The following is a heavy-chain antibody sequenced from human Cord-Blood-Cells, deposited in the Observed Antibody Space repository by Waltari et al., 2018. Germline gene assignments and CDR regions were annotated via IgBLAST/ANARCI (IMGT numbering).Heavy chain of an antibody. Sequence: QVKLVQSGAEVKNPGASVKVSCKASGYTFIGYYMHWVRLAPGQGLELMGCANPNSGGTNYGQKFQGRVTMTRNTSISTAYMELSRLRSDDTAVYYCASDGEELGTNLDYWGQGTLVTVSS. CDR2: ANPNSGGT. J-gene: IGHJ4*02. D-gene: IGHD7-27*01. V-gene: IGHV1-2*02. CDR3: ASDGEELGTNLDY. CDR1: GYTFIGYY.